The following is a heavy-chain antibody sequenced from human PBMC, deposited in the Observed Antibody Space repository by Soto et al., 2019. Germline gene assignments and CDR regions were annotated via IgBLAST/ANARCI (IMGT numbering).Heavy chain of an antibody. CDR2: INAGYGNT. J-gene: IGHJ4*02. Sequence: QVHLVQSGAEVRKPGASVKVSCKASGYTFSSYAIHWVRQDPGQRREWMGWINAGYGNTKSSQKFQDRVTISRDTSASTAYMELTSLRSEDTAVYYCPRDTGDGTFDFWGQGTLVTVSS. CDR1: GYTFSSYA. V-gene: IGHV1-3*01. CDR3: PRDTGDGTFDF. D-gene: IGHD7-27*01.